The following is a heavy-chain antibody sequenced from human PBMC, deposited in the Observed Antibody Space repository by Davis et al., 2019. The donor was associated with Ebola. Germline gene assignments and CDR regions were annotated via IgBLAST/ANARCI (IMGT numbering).Heavy chain of an antibody. CDR3: ATLRRTITGMDDGFDI. D-gene: IGHD1-20*01. J-gene: IGHJ3*02. Sequence: GESLKISCQASGYTFSNYWIGWVRQMPGKGLEWMGIIYTGDSDTRYSPSFRGQVTISADKSIKTAFLQWSSLKASDTAIYYCATLRRTITGMDDGFDIWGQGTMVTVSS. CDR1: GYTFSNYW. V-gene: IGHV5-51*01. CDR2: IYTGDSDT.